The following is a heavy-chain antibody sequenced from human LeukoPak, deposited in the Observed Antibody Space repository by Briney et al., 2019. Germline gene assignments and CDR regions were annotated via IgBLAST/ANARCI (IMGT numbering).Heavy chain of an antibody. V-gene: IGHV3-23*01. CDR3: ANPKDNSLCCFDY. CDR2: ISGSGVST. Sequence: GGSLRLSCAASAFTFRSYVMSWVRQAGGKGLEWVSAISGSGVSTYYADSVKGRFTISRDNSKNTLYLQMSSLRAEDSAVYYCANPKDNSLCCFDYWGQGTLVTVSS. D-gene: IGHD1-20*01. J-gene: IGHJ4*02. CDR1: AFTFRSYV.